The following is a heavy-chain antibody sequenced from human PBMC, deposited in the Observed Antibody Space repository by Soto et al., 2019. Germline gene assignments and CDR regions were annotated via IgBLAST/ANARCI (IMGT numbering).Heavy chain of an antibody. J-gene: IGHJ4*02. Sequence: GGSLRLSCAASGFTFSSYGMHWVRQAPGKGLEWVAVISYDGSNKYYADSVKGRFTISRDNSKNTLYLQMNSLRAEDTAVYYCAKVLSRLGYQLLDYWGQGTLVTVSS. V-gene: IGHV3-30*18. CDR2: ISYDGSNK. CDR1: GFTFSSYG. CDR3: AKVLSRLGYQLLDY. D-gene: IGHD2-2*01.